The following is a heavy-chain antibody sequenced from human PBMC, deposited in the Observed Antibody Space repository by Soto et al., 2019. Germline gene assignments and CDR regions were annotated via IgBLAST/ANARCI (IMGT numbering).Heavy chain of an antibody. J-gene: IGHJ4*02. CDR1: GYTFTSYG. V-gene: IGHV1-18*01. CDR2: ISAYNGNT. CDR3: ARDEASRAARPRVSDY. Sequence: ASVKVSCKASGYTFTSYGISWVRQAPGQGLEWMGWISAYNGNTNYAQKLQGRVTMTTDTSTSTAYMELRSLRSDDTAVYYCARDEASRAARPRVSDYWGQGTLVTVSS. D-gene: IGHD6-6*01.